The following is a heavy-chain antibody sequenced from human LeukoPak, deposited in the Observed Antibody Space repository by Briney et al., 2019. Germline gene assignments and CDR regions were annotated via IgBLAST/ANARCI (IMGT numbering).Heavy chain of an antibody. CDR3: ATDPTIAVTGSDAFDI. CDR1: GFTFSNYA. J-gene: IGHJ3*02. Sequence: GGSLRLSCAASGFTFSNYAMSWVRQAPGKGLEWVSDISGSGGSIYYADSVKGRFTISRDNSKNTPYLQMNSLRAEDSAVYYCATDPTIAVTGSDAFDIWGLGTIVTVSS. V-gene: IGHV3-23*01. CDR2: ISGSGGSI. D-gene: IGHD6-19*01.